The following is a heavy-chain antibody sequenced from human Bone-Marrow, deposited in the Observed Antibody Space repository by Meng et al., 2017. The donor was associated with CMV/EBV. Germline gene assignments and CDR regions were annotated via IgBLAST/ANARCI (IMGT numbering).Heavy chain of an antibody. Sequence: GESLKISCAASGFTFSSYGMHWVRQAPGKGLEWVSVIWYDGSNKYYADSVKGRFTISRDNSKNTLYLQMNSLRAEDTAVYYCAKDLSYDGMDVWGQGTTVTVSS. CDR3: AKDLSYDGMDV. CDR2: IWYDGSNK. CDR1: GFTFSSYG. V-gene: IGHV3-33*06. J-gene: IGHJ6*02.